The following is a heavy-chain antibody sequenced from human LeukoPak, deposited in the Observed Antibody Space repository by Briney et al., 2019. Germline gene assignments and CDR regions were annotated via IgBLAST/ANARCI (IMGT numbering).Heavy chain of an antibody. CDR1: GFIFNGHW. D-gene: IGHD2-15*01. Sequence: GGSLRLSCAGSGFIFNGHWMHGVGRAPGKGGRGVSHIIGDGSSTNYASSVHPPFTISRHNATTTLSLQITSLRAEDTAVYYCTRDVGFCSGGRCFPSGPADYWGQGTLVTVSS. CDR2: IIGDGSST. V-gene: IGHV3-74*01. J-gene: IGHJ4*02. CDR3: TRDVGFCSGGRCFPSGPADY.